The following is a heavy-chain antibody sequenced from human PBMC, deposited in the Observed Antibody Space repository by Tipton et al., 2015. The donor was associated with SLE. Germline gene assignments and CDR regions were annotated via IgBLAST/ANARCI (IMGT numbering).Heavy chain of an antibody. D-gene: IGHD4-11*01. CDR1: GYSISTNS. CDR2: LYYTGTT. Sequence: TLSLTCTVSGYSISTNSWTWIRQPPGKGLEWIGYLYYTGTTNYNPSLKSRVTISVDTSKNQLSLRLTSVTAADTGVYYCARTGAYSNFYYYYYMDVWGEGTTVTVSS. CDR3: ARTGAYSNFYYYYYMDV. J-gene: IGHJ6*03. V-gene: IGHV4-59*01.